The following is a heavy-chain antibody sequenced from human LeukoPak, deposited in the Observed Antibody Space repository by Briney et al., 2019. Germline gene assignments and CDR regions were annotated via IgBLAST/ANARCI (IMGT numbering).Heavy chain of an antibody. CDR2: ISGGGGTT. J-gene: IGHJ5*02. V-gene: IGHV3-23*01. Sequence: PGGSLRLSCGASGFTFSSYAMSWVRQAPGKGLEWVSAISGGGGTTNYADSVKGRFTISRDNSRNTLYLQMNSLRAEDTAVYYCAKRNDWFDPWGQGTLVTVSS. CDR3: AKRNDWFDP. CDR1: GFTFSSYA. D-gene: IGHD4-11*01.